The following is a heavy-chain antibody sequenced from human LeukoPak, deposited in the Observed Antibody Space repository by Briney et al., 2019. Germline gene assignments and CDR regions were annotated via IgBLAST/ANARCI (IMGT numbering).Heavy chain of an antibody. J-gene: IGHJ4*02. Sequence: PSQTLSLTCTVFGGSLNSGSYYWSWIRHHPGKGLEWIGYISYRGSTHSNPSLKSRVSISADTSKNQFSLNLNSVTAADTAVYYCARMPRGIEELTPYYFDYWGPGTLVTVSS. CDR3: ARMPRGIEELTPYYFDY. V-gene: IGHV4-31*03. CDR2: ISYRGST. CDR1: GGSLNSGSYY. D-gene: IGHD2-21*02.